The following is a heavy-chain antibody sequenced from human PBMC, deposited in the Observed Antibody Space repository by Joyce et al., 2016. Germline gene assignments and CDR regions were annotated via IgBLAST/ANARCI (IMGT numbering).Heavy chain of an antibody. CDR2: IYPGDSRT. CDR1: GFSFNGYW. J-gene: IGHJ4*02. CDR3: ARVISHSHFDT. D-gene: IGHD2-21*01. V-gene: IGHV5-51*01. Sequence: EVQLVQSGAEVQKPGESLKISCKSSGFSFNGYWIAWVLQMPGKGLEWMGNIYPGDSRTRYSPSFHGQVTISADKSINTAYLHGSSLKASDTAIYYCARVISHSHFDTWGQGTLVTVSS.